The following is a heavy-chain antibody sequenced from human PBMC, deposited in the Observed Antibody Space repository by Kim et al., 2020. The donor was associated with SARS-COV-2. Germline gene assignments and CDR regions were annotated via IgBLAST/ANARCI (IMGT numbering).Heavy chain of an antibody. Sequence: GGSLRLSCAASGFTFSNYGMHWVRQAPGKGLEWVAVISYDGSNKYYADSVKGRFTISRDNSKNTLYLQMNSLRAEDTAVYYCAKDRIPDYYGSGSLDYWG. J-gene: IGHJ4*01. CDR3: AKDRIPDYYGSGSLDY. V-gene: IGHV3-30*18. CDR2: ISYDGSNK. D-gene: IGHD3-10*01. CDR1: GFTFSNYG.